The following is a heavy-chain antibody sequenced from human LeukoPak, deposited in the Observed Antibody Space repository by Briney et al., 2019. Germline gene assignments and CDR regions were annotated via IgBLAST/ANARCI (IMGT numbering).Heavy chain of an antibody. J-gene: IGHJ6*03. CDR1: GFTFDDYT. D-gene: IGHD1-26*01. CDR2: ISWDGGST. V-gene: IGHV3-43*01. CDR3: ARVGTSRYYYYYMDV. Sequence: GGSLRLSCAASGFTFDDYTMHWVRQAPGKGLEWVSLISWDGGSTYYADSVKGRFTISRDNSKNTLYLQMNSLRAEDTAVYYCARVGTSRYYYYYMDVWGKGTTVTVSS.